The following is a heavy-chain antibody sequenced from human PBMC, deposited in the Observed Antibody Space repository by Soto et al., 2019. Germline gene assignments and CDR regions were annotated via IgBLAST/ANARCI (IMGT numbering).Heavy chain of an antibody. CDR3: ANVLRYNWNEGAFDI. CDR1: GFTFSSYA. Sequence: GGSLRLSCAASGFTFSSYAMSWVRQAPGKGLEWVSAISGSGGSTYYADSVKGRFTISRDNSKNTLYLQMNSLRAEDAAVYYCANVLRYNWNEGAFDIWGQGTMVTVSS. D-gene: IGHD1-20*01. J-gene: IGHJ3*02. V-gene: IGHV3-23*01. CDR2: ISGSGGST.